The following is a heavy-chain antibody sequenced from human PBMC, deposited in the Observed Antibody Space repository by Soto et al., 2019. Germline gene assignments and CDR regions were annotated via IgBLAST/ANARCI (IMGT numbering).Heavy chain of an antibody. CDR1: GGTFSSYA. D-gene: IGHD3-16*02. CDR3: AEYVWGSYRFDY. V-gene: IGHV1-69*13. J-gene: IGHJ4*02. CDR2: IIPIFGTA. Sequence: ASVKVSCKASGGTFSSYAISWVRQAPGQGLEWMGGIIPIFGTANYAQKFQGRVTITADESTSTAYMELSSLRSEDTAVYYCAEYVWGSYRFDYWGQGTLVTVSS.